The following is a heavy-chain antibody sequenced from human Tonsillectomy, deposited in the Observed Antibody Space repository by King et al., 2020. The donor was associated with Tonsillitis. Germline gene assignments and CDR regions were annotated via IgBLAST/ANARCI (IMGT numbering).Heavy chain of an antibody. D-gene: IGHD1-1*01. CDR1: GDSISSSNYY. CDR3: AGHDKAATGTPYYSSYGMDV. Sequence: LQLQESGPGLVKPSETLSLTCTVSGDSISSSNYYWGWIRQPPGKGLEWIGSIYYSGSTYYNPSLKSRVTISADTSKNQFSLKLSSVTAADTAVYYCAGHDKAATGTPYYSSYGMDVWGQGTTVPVPS. V-gene: IGHV4-39*01. CDR2: IYYSGST. J-gene: IGHJ6*02.